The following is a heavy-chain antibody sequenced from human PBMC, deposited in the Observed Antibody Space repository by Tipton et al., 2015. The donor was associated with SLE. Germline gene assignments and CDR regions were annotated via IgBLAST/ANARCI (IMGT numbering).Heavy chain of an antibody. J-gene: IGHJ4*02. CDR2: ISYSGST. V-gene: IGHV4-61*01. CDR1: GGSIGSRPYY. D-gene: IGHD2-15*01. Sequence: TLSLTCFVSGGSIGSRPYYWSWIRQPPGKGLEWIGHISYSGSTHYNSSLKSRVTMSLDASKNQFSLTVSSVTAADTAVYHCARDAYCSGGSRYGFDSWGPGTLVAVSS. CDR3: ARDAYCSGGSRYGFDS.